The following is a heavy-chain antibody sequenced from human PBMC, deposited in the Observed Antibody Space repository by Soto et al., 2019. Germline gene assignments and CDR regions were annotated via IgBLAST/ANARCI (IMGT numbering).Heavy chain of an antibody. Sequence: QVTLKESGPVLVKPTEPLTLTCTVSGFSLSNARMGVSWIRQPPGKALEWLAHIFSNDEKSYSTSLKSRLTISKDTSKSQVVLTMTNMDPVDTATYYCARILGGYDILTGYFDYWGQGTLVTVSS. CDR3: ARILGGYDILTGYFDY. J-gene: IGHJ4*02. CDR1: GFSLSNARMG. V-gene: IGHV2-26*01. D-gene: IGHD3-9*01. CDR2: IFSNDEK.